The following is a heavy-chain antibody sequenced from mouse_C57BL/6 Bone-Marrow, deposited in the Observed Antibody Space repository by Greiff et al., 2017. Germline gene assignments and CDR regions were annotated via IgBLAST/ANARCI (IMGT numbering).Heavy chain of an antibody. D-gene: IGHD2-5*01. J-gene: IGHJ3*01. V-gene: IGHV5-4*01. CDR1: GFTFSSYA. CDR2: ISDGGSYT. CDR3: ASPSYSNYAWFAY. Sequence: EVQRVESGGGLVKPGGSLKLSCAASGFTFSSYAMSWVRQTPEKRLEWVATISDGGSYTYYPDNVKGRFTISRDNAKNNLYLQMSHLKSEDTAMYYCASPSYSNYAWFAYWSQGTLVTVSA.